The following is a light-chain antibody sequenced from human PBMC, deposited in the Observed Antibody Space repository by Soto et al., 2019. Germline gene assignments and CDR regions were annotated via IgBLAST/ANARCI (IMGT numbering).Light chain of an antibody. Sequence: EIVLTQSPATLSLSPGERVTLSCRASQSVSSYLAWYQQKPGQAPRLLIYDASNRATGIPARFSGSGSGTDFTLTISSLEPEDFAVYYCQQRSNWPPPFGQGTKLEIK. V-gene: IGKV3-11*01. CDR2: DAS. J-gene: IGKJ2*01. CDR3: QQRSNWPPP. CDR1: QSVSSY.